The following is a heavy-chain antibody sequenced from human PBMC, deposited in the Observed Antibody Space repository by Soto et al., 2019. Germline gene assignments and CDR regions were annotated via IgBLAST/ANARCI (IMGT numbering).Heavy chain of an antibody. Sequence: PSETLSLTCTVSGGSISSYYWSWIRQPPGKGLEWIGYIYYSGSTNYNPSLKSRVTISVDTSKNQFSLKLSSVTAADTAVYYCAREYYYDSSGYYVLDYWGQGTLVTVSS. D-gene: IGHD3-22*01. CDR3: AREYYYDSSGYYVLDY. V-gene: IGHV4-59*01. CDR1: GGSISSYY. J-gene: IGHJ4*02. CDR2: IYYSGST.